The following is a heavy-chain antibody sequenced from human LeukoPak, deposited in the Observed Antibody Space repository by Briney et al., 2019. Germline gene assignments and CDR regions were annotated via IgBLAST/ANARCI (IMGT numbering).Heavy chain of an antibody. D-gene: IGHD3-10*01. Sequence: GGSLRLSCAASGFTFSSYRMNWVRQAPGKGLEWVSLLYTGGTTYYADSVKGRFTISRYNSKNTVYHQMNNLKAEDTAVYYCARVGLSPGSPFDYWGQGTLVTVSS. V-gene: IGHV3-53*01. CDR3: ARVGLSPGSPFDY. J-gene: IGHJ4*02. CDR1: GFTFSSYR. CDR2: LYTGGTT.